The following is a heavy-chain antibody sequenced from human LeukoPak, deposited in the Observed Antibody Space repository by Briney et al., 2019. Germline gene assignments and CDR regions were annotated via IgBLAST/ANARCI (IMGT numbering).Heavy chain of an antibody. CDR2: ISWNGGTI. Sequence: PGGSLRLSCAASGFSFDDYAMHWVRQAPGKGLEWVSGISWNGGTIDYADSVKGRFAISKDNAKNSLYLQMNSLRAEDTALYHCARDGRFGEFTDAFDIWGQGTMVTVSS. CDR3: ARDGRFGEFTDAFDI. CDR1: GFSFDDYA. J-gene: IGHJ3*02. V-gene: IGHV3-9*01. D-gene: IGHD3-10*01.